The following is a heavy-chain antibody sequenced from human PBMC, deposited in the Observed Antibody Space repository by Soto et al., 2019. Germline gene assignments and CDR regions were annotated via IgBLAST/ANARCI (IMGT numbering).Heavy chain of an antibody. Sequence: EVQLVESGGGLVKPGGSLRLSCAASGFTFSSYAMNWVRQAPGKGLEWVSSISSSSTYIYYADSVKGRFTISRDNAKNSLYLQMNSLRAEDTAVYYCARDPDDYGDYVTYWGQGTLDTVSS. D-gene: IGHD4-17*01. V-gene: IGHV3-21*01. J-gene: IGHJ4*02. CDR1: GFTFSSYA. CDR3: ARDPDDYGDYVTY. CDR2: ISSSSTYI.